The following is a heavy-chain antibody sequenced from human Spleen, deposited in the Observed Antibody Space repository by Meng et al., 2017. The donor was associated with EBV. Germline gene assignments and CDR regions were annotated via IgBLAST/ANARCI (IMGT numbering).Heavy chain of an antibody. CDR1: GGSISSSNW. CDR2: IYDSGNT. D-gene: IGHD3-10*01. V-gene: IGHV4-4*02. Sequence: QGHRQESGPGLVKPSGTLSLTCVVSGGSISSSNWWSWVRQPPGKGLEWIGEIYDSGNTNYNPSLKSRVTISVDKSKNQFSLKVGSVTAADTAVYYCARGHGSGLYYRSFDFWGQGTLVTVSS. CDR3: ARGHGSGLYYRSFDF. J-gene: IGHJ4*02.